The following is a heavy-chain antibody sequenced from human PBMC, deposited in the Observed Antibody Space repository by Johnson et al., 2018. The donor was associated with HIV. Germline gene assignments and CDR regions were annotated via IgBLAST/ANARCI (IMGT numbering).Heavy chain of an antibody. CDR2: IRYDGDNE. V-gene: IGHV3-30*02. Sequence: QVQLVESGGGLVQPGGSLRLSCAASGFTVSSNYMSWVRQAPGKGLEWVAFIRYDGDNEYYGDSVKGRFTTSRDNSKNTVYLQMNSLRAEDTAVYYCARDTVRGERELPDGFEIWGQGTMVSVSS. CDR1: GFTVSSNY. J-gene: IGHJ3*02. D-gene: IGHD1-7*01. CDR3: ARDTVRGERELPDGFEI.